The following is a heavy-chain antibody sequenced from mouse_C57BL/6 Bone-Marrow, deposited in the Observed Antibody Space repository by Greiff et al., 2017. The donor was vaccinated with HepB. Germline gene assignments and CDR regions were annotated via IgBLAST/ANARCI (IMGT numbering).Heavy chain of an antibody. V-gene: IGHV10-1*01. J-gene: IGHJ3*01. Sequence: EVKVVESGGGLVQPKGSLKLSCAASGFSFNTYAMNWVRQAPGKGLEWVARIRSKSNNYATYYADSVKDRFTISRDDSESMLYLQMNNLKTEDTAMYYCVRRGLLRGFAWFAYWGQGTLVTVSA. D-gene: IGHD1-1*01. CDR3: VRRGLLRGFAWFAY. CDR1: GFSFNTYA. CDR2: IRSKSNNYAT.